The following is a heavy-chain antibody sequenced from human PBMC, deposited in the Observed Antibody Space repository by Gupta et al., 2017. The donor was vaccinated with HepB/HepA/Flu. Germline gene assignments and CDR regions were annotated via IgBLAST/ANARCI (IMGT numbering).Heavy chain of an antibody. CDR1: GFTFSSYG. CDR2: IWYDGSNK. V-gene: IGHV3-33*01. J-gene: IGHJ4*02. D-gene: IGHD3-9*01. CDR3: ARAAFYDSWTGLSGYFDY. Sequence: QVQLVESGGGVVQPGRSLRLSCAASGFTFSSYGLHWVGQAPGKGLEWVAVIWYDGSNKYYAESVKGRVTISRDNSKNTLDRQMNSLRAEETAVYYCARAAFYDSWTGLSGYFDYWGQGTLVTVSS.